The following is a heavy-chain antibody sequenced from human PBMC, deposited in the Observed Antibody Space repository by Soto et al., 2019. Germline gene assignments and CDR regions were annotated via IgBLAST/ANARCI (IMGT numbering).Heavy chain of an antibody. J-gene: IGHJ4*02. D-gene: IGHD2-21*01. CDR1: GGSITSNW. Sequence: QVQLQESGPGLMKPSGTLSLTCAVSGGSITSNWWCWVRRPPGKGLEWIAEIFHTGSANYNPSLTCRLTISMYKSRNQLSLNLISVTAADTAVYYCARHIAVSGARGVDHWGQGTLVTVSS. CDR3: ARHIAVSGARGVDH. V-gene: IGHV4-4*02. CDR2: IFHTGSA.